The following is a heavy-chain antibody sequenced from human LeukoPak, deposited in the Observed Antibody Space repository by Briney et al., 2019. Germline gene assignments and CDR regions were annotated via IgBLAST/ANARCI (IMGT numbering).Heavy chain of an antibody. CDR1: GYIFISYG. CDR2: ISAYNGNT. J-gene: IGHJ4*02. CDR3: ARDVRGIVGMDYFDY. D-gene: IGHD3-22*01. Sequence: ASVKVSCKASGYIFISYGISWVRQAPGQGLEWMGWISAYNGNTKYAQKLQGRVTMTTDTSTSTAYMELRSLRSDDTAVYYCARDVRGIVGMDYFDYWGQGTLVTVSS. V-gene: IGHV1-18*01.